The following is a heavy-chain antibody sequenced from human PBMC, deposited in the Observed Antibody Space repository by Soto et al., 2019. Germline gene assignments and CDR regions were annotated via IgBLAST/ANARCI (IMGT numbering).Heavy chain of an antibody. CDR2: IYYSGST. D-gene: IGHD4-4*01. J-gene: IGHJ6*02. CDR3: ARHTHSNPYGGMDV. Sequence: SETLSLTCTVSCGSISSSRYYWGWIRQPPGKGLEWIGSIYYSGSTYYNPSLKSRVTISVDTSKNQFSLKLSSVTAADPAVYYCARHTHSNPYGGMDVWGQGTTVTV. V-gene: IGHV4-39*01. CDR1: CGSISSSRYY.